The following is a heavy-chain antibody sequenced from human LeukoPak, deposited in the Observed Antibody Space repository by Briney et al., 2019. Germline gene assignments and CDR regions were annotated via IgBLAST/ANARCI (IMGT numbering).Heavy chain of an antibody. CDR2: ISSSSSYI. Sequence: GGSLRLSCAASGFTFNNAWMNWVRQAPGKGLEWVSSISSSSSYIYYADSVKGRFTISRDNAKNSLYLQMNSLRAEDTAVYYCARYGDYGDWFDPWGQGTLVTVSS. CDR1: GFTFNNAW. V-gene: IGHV3-21*01. CDR3: ARYGDYGDWFDP. D-gene: IGHD4-17*01. J-gene: IGHJ5*02.